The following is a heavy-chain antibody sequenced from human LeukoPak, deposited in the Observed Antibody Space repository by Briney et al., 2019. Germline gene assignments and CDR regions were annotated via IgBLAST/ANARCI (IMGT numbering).Heavy chain of an antibody. CDR2: IYSSGSA. V-gene: IGHV4-59*03. Sequence: PSETLSLTCTVSGGSISGYYWSWIRQPPGKGLEWLGYIYSSGSASYNPSLISRVTILVDTSKNQFSLTLTSVTAADTAVYYCARLHASRAEEFDPWGQGTLVTVSS. CDR3: ARLHASRAEEFDP. CDR1: GGSISGYY. J-gene: IGHJ5*02. D-gene: IGHD3-16*01.